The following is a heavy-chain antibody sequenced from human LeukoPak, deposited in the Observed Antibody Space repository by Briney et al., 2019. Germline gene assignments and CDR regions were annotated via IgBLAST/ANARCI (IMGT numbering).Heavy chain of an antibody. CDR3: ARVTTYGDYPFDY. J-gene: IGHJ4*02. CDR1: GYTFTSYG. D-gene: IGHD4-17*01. Sequence: GASVKVSCKASGYTFTSYGISWVRQAPGQGLEWMGWISAYNGNTNYAQKFQGRVPMTTDTSTSVAYIELRSLRSDDTAVYYCARVTTYGDYPFDYWGQGTLVTVSS. V-gene: IGHV1-18*01. CDR2: ISAYNGNT.